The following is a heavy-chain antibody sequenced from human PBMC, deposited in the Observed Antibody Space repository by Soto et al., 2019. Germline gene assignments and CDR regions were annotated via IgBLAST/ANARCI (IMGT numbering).Heavy chain of an antibody. Sequence: EVQLVESGGGLGKPGGSLRLSCISSGFTFRTYTMNWVRQAPGKGLEWVSGIRGFSPYTFYAESVKGRFTISRDNAKNSLYLQMNSLRAEDTAGYYCARDRGYDAHDYYYNAMDVWGQGTTVTVSS. D-gene: IGHD3-10*01. CDR2: IRGFSPYT. CDR3: ARDRGYDAHDYYYNAMDV. J-gene: IGHJ6*02. CDR1: GFTFRTYT. V-gene: IGHV3-21*01.